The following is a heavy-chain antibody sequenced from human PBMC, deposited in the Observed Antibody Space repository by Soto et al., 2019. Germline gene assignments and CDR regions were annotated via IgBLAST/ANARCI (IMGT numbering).Heavy chain of an antibody. J-gene: IGHJ3*02. CDR1: GYTFTNYG. CDR2: ISTYNGNT. D-gene: IGHD2-2*01. CDR3: ARAYCSSTCCYFGVDAFDI. V-gene: IGHV1-18*01. Sequence: QVQLVQSGAEVKKPGASVKVSCKASGYTFTNYGISWMRQAPGQGLECMGWISTYNGNTNYAQNLQGRVTMTTDTSTSTTYMELRSLRYDDTAVYYCARAYCSSTCCYFGVDAFDIWGQGTMVTVSS.